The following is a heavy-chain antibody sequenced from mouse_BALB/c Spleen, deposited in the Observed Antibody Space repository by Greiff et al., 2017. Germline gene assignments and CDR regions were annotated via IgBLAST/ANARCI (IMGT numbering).Heavy chain of an antibody. V-gene: IGHV1S81*02. J-gene: IGHJ2*01. Sequence: QVQLQQSGAELVKPGASVKLSCKASGYTFTSYYMYWVKQRPGQGLEWIGEINPSNGGTNFNEKFKSKATLTVDKSSSTAYMQLSSLTSEDSAVYYCTRGGRTARASYYFDYWGQGTTLTVSS. D-gene: IGHD3-2*01. CDR3: TRGGRTARASYYFDY. CDR1: GYTFTSYY. CDR2: INPSNGGT.